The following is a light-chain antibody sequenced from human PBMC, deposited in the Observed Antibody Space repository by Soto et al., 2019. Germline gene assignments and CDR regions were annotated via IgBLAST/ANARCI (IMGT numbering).Light chain of an antibody. CDR2: EVS. Sequence: QSVLTQPASVSGSPGQSITISCTGTTSDVGGYNYVSWYQQHPGKAPKLMIYEVSNRPLGISNRFSGSKSGNTASLTISGLQAEDEADYYCGSYATSSYVFGTGTKVTVL. CDR1: TSDVGGYNY. V-gene: IGLV2-14*01. J-gene: IGLJ1*01. CDR3: GSYATSSYV.